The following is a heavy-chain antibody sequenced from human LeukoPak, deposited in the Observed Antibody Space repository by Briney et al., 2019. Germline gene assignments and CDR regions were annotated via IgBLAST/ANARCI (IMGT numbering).Heavy chain of an antibody. J-gene: IGHJ4*02. Sequence: SEALSLTCTVSGGSISSRRYYWGWIRQPPGKGLEWSGSIYYSGSTYYNPSLKSRVTISVDTSKNQFSLKLSSVTAADTAVYYCARDKRGGFDYWGQGTLVTVSS. CDR2: IYYSGST. D-gene: IGHD3-10*01. CDR1: GGSISSRRYY. V-gene: IGHV4-39*07. CDR3: ARDKRGGFDY.